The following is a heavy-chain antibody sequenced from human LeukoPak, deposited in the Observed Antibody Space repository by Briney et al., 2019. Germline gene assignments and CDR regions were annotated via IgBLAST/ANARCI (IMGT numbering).Heavy chain of an antibody. V-gene: IGHV3-23*01. CDR3: AKSDVVGVVITTPFDY. CDR1: GFTFSTYA. D-gene: IGHD3-3*01. J-gene: IGHJ4*02. Sequence: PGGSLRLSCAASGFTFSTYAMSWVRQAPGKGLEWVSAISGSGGTTYYADSVKGRFTISRDNSKNTMYLQMNSLRAEDTAVSYRAKSDVVGVVITTPFDYWGQGTLVTVSS. CDR2: ISGSGGTT.